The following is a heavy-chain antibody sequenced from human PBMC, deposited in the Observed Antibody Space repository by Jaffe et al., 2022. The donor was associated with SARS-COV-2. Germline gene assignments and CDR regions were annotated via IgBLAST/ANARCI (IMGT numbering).Heavy chain of an antibody. J-gene: IGHJ4*02. V-gene: IGHV3-23*01. CDR1: GFTFTNFA. D-gene: IGHD2-2*01. CDR2: ISRSGDST. CDR3: AKAHSFCTSTSCYFDY. Sequence: EVQLLESGGGLAQPGGSLRLSCAASGFTFTNFAMSWVRQAPGKGLEWVSSISRSGDSTYYADSVEGRFTVSRDNSKNTLYLQMNTLRAEDTAVYYCAKAHSFCTSTSCYFDYWGQGTLVTVSS.